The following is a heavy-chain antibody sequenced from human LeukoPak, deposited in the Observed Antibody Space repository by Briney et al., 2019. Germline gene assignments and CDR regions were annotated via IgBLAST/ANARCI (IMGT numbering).Heavy chain of an antibody. Sequence: SETLSLTCTVSGGSISIYYWSWIRQPAGKGLEWIGRIYNSGRANYNPSLESRVTMSVDTSKNQFSLRLSSVTAADTAVYYCASGDRYYYDSSGYGEPFDYWGQGTLVTVSS. D-gene: IGHD3-22*01. CDR3: ASGDRYYYDSSGYGEPFDY. CDR2: IYNSGRA. J-gene: IGHJ4*02. CDR1: GGSISIYY. V-gene: IGHV4-4*07.